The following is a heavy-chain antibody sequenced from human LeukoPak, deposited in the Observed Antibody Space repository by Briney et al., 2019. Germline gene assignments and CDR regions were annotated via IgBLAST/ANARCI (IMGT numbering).Heavy chain of an antibody. J-gene: IGHJ3*02. CDR3: ARGRYDSSGYEAPTAFDI. V-gene: IGHV3-64*01. D-gene: IGHD3-22*01. CDR1: GFSFSSYA. CDR2: ISSNGDST. Sequence: GGSLRLSCPASGFSFSSYAMHWVRQAPGKGLEYISAISSNGDSTHYANSVKGRFTISRDNSKNTLYFQMGSLRAEDMAVYYCARGRYDSSGYEAPTAFDIWGQGTMVTVSS.